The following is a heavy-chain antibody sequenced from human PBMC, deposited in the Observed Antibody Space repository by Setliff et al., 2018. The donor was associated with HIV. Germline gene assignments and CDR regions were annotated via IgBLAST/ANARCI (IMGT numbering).Heavy chain of an antibody. V-gene: IGHV4-30-4*08. J-gene: IGHJ4*02. CDR3: ARARSDWYNVRPYYFDL. CDR2: FMYTDIHYVNYLN. CDR1: GGSASNSRYY. D-gene: IGHD6-19*01. Sequence: PSETLSLTCTVSGGSASNSRYYWAWIRQTPERGLEWIAYFMYTDIHYVNYLNYRNPSLASRLSISVDKSKNQFSLTLSSVTAADTAVYYCARARSDWYNVRPYYFDLWGQGTPVTVSS.